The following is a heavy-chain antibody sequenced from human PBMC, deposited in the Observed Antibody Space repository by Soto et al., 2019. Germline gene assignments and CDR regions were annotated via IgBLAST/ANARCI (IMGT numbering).Heavy chain of an antibody. Sequence: PSETLSLTCTVSGGSISSGGYYWSWIRQHPGKGLEWIGYIYYSGSTYYNPSLKSRVTISVDTSKNQFSLKLSSVTAADTAVYYCAREVGYYDSSGYYLAPFDYWGQGTLVTVSS. CDR3: AREVGYYDSSGYYLAPFDY. J-gene: IGHJ4*02. CDR2: IYYSGST. V-gene: IGHV4-30-4*08. CDR1: GGSISSGGYY. D-gene: IGHD3-22*01.